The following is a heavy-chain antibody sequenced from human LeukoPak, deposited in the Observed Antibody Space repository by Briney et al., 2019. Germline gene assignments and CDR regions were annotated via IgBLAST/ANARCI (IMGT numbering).Heavy chain of an antibody. Sequence: SDTLSLTCTVSGRSISNCYFYCGWIRPPPGEPLEGIANMYYSGNTHYNPSLESRVTISVDTFKNQFSLKLTSVTAADTAVYYCARQPPEYYDSGGYYYGYPFDCWGQGTQVTVSS. CDR3: ARQPPEYYDSGGYYYGYPFDC. V-gene: IGHV4-39*01. CDR2: MYYSGNT. J-gene: IGHJ4*02. D-gene: IGHD3-22*01. CDR1: GRSISNCYFY.